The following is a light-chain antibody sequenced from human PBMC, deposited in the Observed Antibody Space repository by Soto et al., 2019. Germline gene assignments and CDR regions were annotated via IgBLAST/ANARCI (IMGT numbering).Light chain of an antibody. J-gene: IGKJ2*01. CDR1: QSISSN. V-gene: IGKV3-15*01. CDR3: QHYNDGRPKYT. Sequence: EIAMTQSPATLSVSPGERATLSCRASQSISSNLAWYQQKPGQAPRLVIYGASTRATDIATRFSGSGSGTECTLTISSLQSEDFAVYYCQHYNDGRPKYTFGQGTKLEIK. CDR2: GAS.